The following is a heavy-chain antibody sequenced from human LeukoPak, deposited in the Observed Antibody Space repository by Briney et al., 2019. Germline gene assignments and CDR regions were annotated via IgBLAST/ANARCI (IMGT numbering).Heavy chain of an antibody. V-gene: IGHV3-73*01. J-gene: IGHJ4*02. CDR1: GFTFSGSA. CDR2: IRSKANSYAT. CDR3: TRRDYYDSSGYYDY. D-gene: IGHD3-22*01. Sequence: PGGSLRLSCAASGFTFSGSAMHWVRQASGKGLEWVGRIRSKANSYATAYAASVKGRFTISRDNSKNTAYLQMNSLKTEDTAVYYCTRRDYYDSSGYYDYWGQGTLVTVSS.